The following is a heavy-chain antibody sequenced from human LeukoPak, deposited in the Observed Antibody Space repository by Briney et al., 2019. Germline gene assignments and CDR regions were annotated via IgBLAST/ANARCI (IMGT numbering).Heavy chain of an antibody. CDR1: GGSISSHY. D-gene: IGHD6-6*01. CDR3: ARTRLAARRVSYYYYYYMDV. Sequence: TSETLSLTCTVSGGSISSHYWSWIRQPPGKGLEWIGYIYYSGSTNYNPSLKSRVTISVDTSKNRFSLKLSSVTAADTAVYYCARTRLAARRVSYYYYYYMDVWGKGTTVTVSS. V-gene: IGHV4-59*11. CDR2: IYYSGST. J-gene: IGHJ6*03.